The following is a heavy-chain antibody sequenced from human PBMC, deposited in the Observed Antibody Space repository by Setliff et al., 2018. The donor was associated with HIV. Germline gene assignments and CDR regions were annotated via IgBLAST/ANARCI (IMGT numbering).Heavy chain of an antibody. CDR2: ISACNGNT. D-gene: IGHD3-16*01. J-gene: IGHJ3*02. CDR1: GYTFTSYG. V-gene: IGHV1-18*01. Sequence: GASVKVSCKASGYTFTSYGISWVRQAPGQGLEWMGWISACNGNTNYAQKLQGRVTMTTDTSTSTAYMELRSLRSDDTAVYYCARDRAPHRDYVWGPPGPDAFDIWGQGTMVTVSS. CDR3: ARDRAPHRDYVWGPPGPDAFDI.